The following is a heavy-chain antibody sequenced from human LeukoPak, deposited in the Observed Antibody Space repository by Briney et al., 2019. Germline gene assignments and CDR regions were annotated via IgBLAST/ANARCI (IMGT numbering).Heavy chain of an antibody. CDR2: ISSSSSYI. J-gene: IGHJ4*02. D-gene: IGHD4-23*01. CDR1: GFTFSSYS. CDR3: ARDGLRWPRGY. V-gene: IGHV3-21*01. Sequence: GGSLRLSCAASGFTFSSYSMNWVRQAPGKGLEWVSSISSSSSYIYYADSVKGRFTISRDNAKNPLYLQMNSLRAEDTAVYYCARDGLRWPRGYWGQGTLVTVSS.